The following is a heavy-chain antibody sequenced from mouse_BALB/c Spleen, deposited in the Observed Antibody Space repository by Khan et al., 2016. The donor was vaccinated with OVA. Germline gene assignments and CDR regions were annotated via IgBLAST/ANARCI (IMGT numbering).Heavy chain of an antibody. CDR2: INPSNGYT. CDR3: VRDGAYHRNDGWFAY. J-gene: IGHJ3*01. Sequence: QVQLKQSGAELARPGASVKMSCKASGYTFTSYTIHWIKKRPGQGLEWIGYINPSNGYTNYNQKFKDKATLTTDKSSTTAYLQLSSLTSAASAVYNCVRDGAYHRNDGWFAYWGQGTLVTVSA. V-gene: IGHV1-4*01. CDR1: GYTFTSYT. D-gene: IGHD2-14*01.